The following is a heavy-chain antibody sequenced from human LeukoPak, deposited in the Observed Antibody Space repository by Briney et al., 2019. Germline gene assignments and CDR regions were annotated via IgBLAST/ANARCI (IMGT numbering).Heavy chain of an antibody. Sequence: SVKVSCKASGGTFSSYAISWVRQAPGQGLEWMGRIIPILGIANYAQRFQGRVTITADKSTSTAYMELSSLRSEDTVVYYCAREPGWFDPWGQGTLVTVSS. J-gene: IGHJ5*02. CDR2: IIPILGIA. CDR3: AREPGWFDP. V-gene: IGHV1-69*04. CDR1: GGTFSSYA.